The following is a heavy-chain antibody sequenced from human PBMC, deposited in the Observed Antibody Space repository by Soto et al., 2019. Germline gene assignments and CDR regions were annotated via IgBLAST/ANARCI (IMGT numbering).Heavy chain of an antibody. V-gene: IGHV3-11*06. CDR2: ISSSSSYT. CDR3: ARVGNTMPNDY. D-gene: IGHD2-2*01. CDR1: GFTFSDYY. Sequence: GGSLRLSCAASGFTFSDYYMSWIRQAPGKGLEWVSYISSSSSYTNYADSVKGRFTISRDNAKNSLYLQMNSLRAEDTAVYYCARVGNTMPNDYWGQGTLVTSPQ. J-gene: IGHJ4*02.